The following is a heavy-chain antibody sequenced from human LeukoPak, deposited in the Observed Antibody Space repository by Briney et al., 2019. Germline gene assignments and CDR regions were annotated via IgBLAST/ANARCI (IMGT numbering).Heavy chain of an antibody. CDR1: KFDLNIYG. CDR3: ARDRAVDYGDAFDI. CDR2: TRYDGSNK. V-gene: IGHV3-30*02. D-gene: IGHD4-17*01. J-gene: IGHJ3*02. Sequence: GGSLRLSCTSSKFDLNIYGMHWVRQAPGKGLEWVAFTRYDGSNKMYADSVKGRFTISSDNFKNTVHLQLSSLRTEDTAVYYCARDRAVDYGDAFDIWGQGTMVTVSS.